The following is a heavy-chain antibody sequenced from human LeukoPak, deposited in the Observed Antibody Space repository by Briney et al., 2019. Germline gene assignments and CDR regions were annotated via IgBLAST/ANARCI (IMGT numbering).Heavy chain of an antibody. CDR3: ARVHYSGTYFSQNYFDY. CDR1: GYTFTSYG. J-gene: IGHJ4*02. Sequence: ASVKVSCKASGYTFTSYGINWVHQATGQGLEWMGRMNPNSGNTDYAQKFQGRVTMTRNTSISTAYMELSSLRSDDTAVYYCARVHYSGTYFSQNYFDYWGQGTLATVSS. V-gene: IGHV1-8*01. D-gene: IGHD1-26*01. CDR2: MNPNSGNT.